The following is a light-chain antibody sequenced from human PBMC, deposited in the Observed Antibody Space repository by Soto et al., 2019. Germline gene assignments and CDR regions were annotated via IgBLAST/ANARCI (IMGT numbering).Light chain of an antibody. CDR2: LNSDGSH. V-gene: IGLV4-69*01. J-gene: IGLJ2*01. Sequence: QSVLTQSPSASASLGASVKITCTLSSGHSSYAIAWYQQQPEKGPRYLMKLNSDGSHTKGDGIPDRFSGSSSGAERYLTISSLQSEYEADYYCQTWGTGRVFGGGTKLTVL. CDR3: QTWGTGRV. CDR1: SGHSSYA.